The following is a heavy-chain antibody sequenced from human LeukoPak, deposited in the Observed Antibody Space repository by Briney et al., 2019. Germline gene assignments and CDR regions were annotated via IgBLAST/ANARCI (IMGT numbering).Heavy chain of an antibody. Sequence: SETLSLTCTVSGGSMCSYYWMWIRQPAGKGRVWFGRIYTSGSTNYNPSLKSRVTISVDTSKNLYSLNLNSVTAADTAVYYCARAPTCGYWFDPWGQRTLVTVSS. J-gene: IGHJ5*02. D-gene: IGHD3-16*01. V-gene: IGHV4-4*07. CDR2: IYTSGST. CDR1: GGSMCSYY. CDR3: ARAPTCGYWFDP.